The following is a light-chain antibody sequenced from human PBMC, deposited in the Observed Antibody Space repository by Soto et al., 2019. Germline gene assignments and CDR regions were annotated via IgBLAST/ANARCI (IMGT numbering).Light chain of an antibody. CDR2: RNN. J-gene: IGLJ1*01. Sequence: QSVLTQPPSVSGTPGQRVTISCSGSISNNGNNYVHWFQQLPGTAPKVLSNRNNQRPSGVPDRFSGSKSGTSASLAISGLRSEDEAEYYCAAWDDTVRSYVFGTGTKLTVL. CDR3: AAWDDTVRSYV. V-gene: IGLV1-47*01. CDR1: ISNNGNNY.